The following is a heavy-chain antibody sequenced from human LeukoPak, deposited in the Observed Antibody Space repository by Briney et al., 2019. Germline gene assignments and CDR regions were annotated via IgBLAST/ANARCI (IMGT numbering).Heavy chain of an antibody. CDR1: GFTFSDYY. V-gene: IGHV3-11*01. CDR3: AREEDGAAAAYAAY. J-gene: IGHJ4*02. Sequence: GGSLRLSCAASGFTFSDYYMSWIRQAPGKGLERVSYTSSSGSTKYYADSVKGRFTISRDNAKSSLYLQMNSLRAEDTAVYYCAREEDGAAAAYAAYWGQGTLVTVSS. D-gene: IGHD6-13*01. CDR2: TSSSGSTK.